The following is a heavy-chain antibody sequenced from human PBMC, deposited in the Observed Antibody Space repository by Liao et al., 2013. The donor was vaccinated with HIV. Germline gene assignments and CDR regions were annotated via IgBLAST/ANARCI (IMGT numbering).Heavy chain of an antibody. D-gene: IGHD2-15*01. J-gene: IGHJ4*02. Sequence: QVQLQESGPGLVKPSQTLSLTCTVSGGSISSGSYYWSWIRQPAGKGLEWIGRIYTSGSTNYNPSLKSRVTISVDTSKNQFSLKLSSVTAADTAVYYCARGKVEDLDYWGQGTLVTVSS. CDR3: ARGKVEDLDY. CDR1: GGSISSGSYY. CDR2: IYTSGST. V-gene: IGHV4-61*02.